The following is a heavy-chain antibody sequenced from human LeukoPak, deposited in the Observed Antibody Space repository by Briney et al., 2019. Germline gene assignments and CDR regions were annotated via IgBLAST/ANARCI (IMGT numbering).Heavy chain of an antibody. J-gene: IGHJ4*02. CDR2: IIPIFGTA. V-gene: IGHV1-69*13. Sequence: ASVKVSCKASGGTFSSYAISSVRQAPGQGLEWMGGIIPIFGTANYAQKFQGRVTITADESTSTAYMELSSLRSEDTAVYYCARDQYSSGWYDYWGQGTLVTVSS. D-gene: IGHD6-19*01. CDR3: ARDQYSSGWYDY. CDR1: GGTFSSYA.